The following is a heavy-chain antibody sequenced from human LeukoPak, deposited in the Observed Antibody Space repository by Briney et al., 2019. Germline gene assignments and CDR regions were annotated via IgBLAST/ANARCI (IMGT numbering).Heavy chain of an antibody. D-gene: IGHD6-19*01. CDR1: GGSISRSGYY. V-gene: IGHV4-39*01. CDR3: ARLLSSDWYKGAFDI. J-gene: IGHJ3*02. CDR2: IYYSGST. Sequence: SETLSLTCTVSGGSISRSGYYWGWIRQPPGKGLEWLGSIYYSGSTYYYPSLKSRVTFSVDTSKNQFSLKLSSVTAADAAGYYCARLLSSDWYKGAFDIWGQGTMVTVSS.